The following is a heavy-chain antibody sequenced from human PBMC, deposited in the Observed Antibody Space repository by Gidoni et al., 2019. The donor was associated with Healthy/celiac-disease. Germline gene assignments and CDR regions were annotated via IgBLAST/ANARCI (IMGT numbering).Heavy chain of an antibody. CDR2: INAGNGNT. J-gene: IGHJ2*01. CDR1: GYTFTSYA. Sequence: QVQLVQSGAEVKKPGASVKVFCKASGYTFTSYAMHWVRQARPGQRLEWMGWINAGNGNTKYSQKFQGRVTITRDTSASTAYMELSSLRSEDTDVYYCARGAAEGYFDLWGRGTLVTVSS. CDR3: ARGAAEGYFDL. V-gene: IGHV1-3*01.